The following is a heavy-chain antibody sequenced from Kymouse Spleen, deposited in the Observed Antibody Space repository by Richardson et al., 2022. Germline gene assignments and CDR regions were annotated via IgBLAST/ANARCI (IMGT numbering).Heavy chain of an antibody. CDR3: AKGGSYSSYFDY. CDR1: GFTFSSYG. J-gene: IGHJ4*02. D-gene: IGHD1-26*01. CDR2: ISYDGSNK. V-gene: IGHV3-30*18. Sequence: QVQLVESGGGVVQPGRSLRLSCAASGFTFSSYGMHWVRQAPGKGLEWVAVISYDGSNKYYADSVKGRFTISRDNSKNTLYLQMNSLRAEDTAVYYCAKGGSYSSYFDYWGQGTLVTVSS.